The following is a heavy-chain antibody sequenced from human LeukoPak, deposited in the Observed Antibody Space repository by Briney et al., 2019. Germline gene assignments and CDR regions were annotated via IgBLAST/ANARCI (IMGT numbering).Heavy chain of an antibody. CDR2: ISSSSSYI. D-gene: IGHD3-10*01. CDR3: ARDGDYYGSGSYRDGFDI. V-gene: IGHV3-21*01. Sequence: GGSLRLSCAASGFTFSSYSMNWVRQAPGKGLEWVSSISSSSSYIYYADSVKGRFTISRDNAKNSLYLQMNSLRAEDTAVYYRARDGDYYGSGSYRDGFDIWGQGTMVTVSS. CDR1: GFTFSSYS. J-gene: IGHJ3*02.